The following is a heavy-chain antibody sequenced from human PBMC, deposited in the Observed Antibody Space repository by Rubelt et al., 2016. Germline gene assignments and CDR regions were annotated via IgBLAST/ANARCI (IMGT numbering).Heavy chain of an antibody. V-gene: IGHV3-30*02. J-gene: IGHJ4*02. Sequence: CAGSGFTFDASGMHWVRQAPGKALEWVAFIQYDGKKKFYSDSVKGRFTISRDNSKNTLDLQMNGLRAEDTAIYYCAKDLRWGFDYWGQGTLVTVSS. D-gene: IGHD4-23*01. CDR3: AKDLRWGFDY. CDR2: IQYDGKKK. CDR1: GFTFDASG.